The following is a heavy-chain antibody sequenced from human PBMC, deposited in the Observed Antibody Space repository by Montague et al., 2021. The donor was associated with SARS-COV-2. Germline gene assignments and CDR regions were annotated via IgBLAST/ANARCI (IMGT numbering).Heavy chain of an antibody. J-gene: IGHJ4*02. CDR3: ARHLPGIVVAEPAAADD. Sequence: SETLSLTCTVSGGSISSSSYYWGWIRQPPGKGLEWIGSFYYSGSTYYNPSLKSRVTISVDTSKNQFSLKMSSVTAADTAVYYCARHLPGIVVAEPAAADDWGQGTLVTVSS. CDR2: FYYSGST. V-gene: IGHV4-39*01. D-gene: IGHD6-19*01. CDR1: GGSISSSSYY.